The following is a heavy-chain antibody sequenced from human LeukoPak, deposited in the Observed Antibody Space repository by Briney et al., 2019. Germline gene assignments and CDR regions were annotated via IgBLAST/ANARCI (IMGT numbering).Heavy chain of an antibody. CDR2: IYYSGST. J-gene: IGHJ4*02. D-gene: IGHD5/OR15-5a*01. CDR3: ARGLSSLRFIYDF. Sequence: PSETLSLTCTVSGGSISSSSYYWGWIRQPPGKGLEWIGSIYYSGSTYYNPSLKSRVTISVDTSKNQFSLKLSSVTAADTAVYYCARGLSSLRFIYDFWGQGTLVTVSS. CDR1: GGSISSSSYY. V-gene: IGHV4-39*01.